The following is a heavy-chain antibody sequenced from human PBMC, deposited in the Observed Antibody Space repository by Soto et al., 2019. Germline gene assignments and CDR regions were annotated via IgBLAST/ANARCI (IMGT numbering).Heavy chain of an antibody. CDR3: AKAVYYYGSGSDWGDFDY. CDR2: ISGSGGST. J-gene: IGHJ4*02. V-gene: IGHV3-23*01. D-gene: IGHD3-10*01. Sequence: EVQLLESGGGLVQPGGSLRLSCAASGFTFSSYAMSWVRQAPGKGLEWVSAISGSGGSTYYADSVKGRFTISRDNSKNTLYLQMNSLRAEDTAVYYCAKAVYYYGSGSDWGDFDYWGQGTLVTVSS. CDR1: GFTFSSYA.